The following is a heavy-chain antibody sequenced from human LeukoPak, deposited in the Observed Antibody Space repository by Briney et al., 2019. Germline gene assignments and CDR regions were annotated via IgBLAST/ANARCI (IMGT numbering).Heavy chain of an antibody. CDR3: ARDLNSPQYQLLAFYFDY. CDR1: GFTFSSYA. D-gene: IGHD2-2*01. Sequence: PGGSLRLSCAASGFTFSSYAMHWVRRAPGKGLEWVAVISYDGSNKYYADSVKGRFTISRDNSKNTLYLQMNSLRAEDTAVYYCARDLNSPQYQLLAFYFDYWGQGTLVTVSS. CDR2: ISYDGSNK. V-gene: IGHV3-30*01. J-gene: IGHJ4*02.